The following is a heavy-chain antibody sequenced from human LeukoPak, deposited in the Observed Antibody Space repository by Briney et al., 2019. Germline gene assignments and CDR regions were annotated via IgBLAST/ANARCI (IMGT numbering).Heavy chain of an antibody. CDR3: ALGYCSSTSCYWFDP. CDR2: TYYRSKWYN. V-gene: IGHV6-1*01. J-gene: IGHJ5*02. D-gene: IGHD2-2*01. Sequence: SQTLSLTCAISGDSVSSNSAAWNWIRQSPSRGLEWLGRTYYRSKWYNDYAVSVKSRITINPDTSKNRFSLQLNSVTPEDTAVYYCALGYCSSTSCYWFDPWGQGTLVTVSS. CDR1: GDSVSSNSAA.